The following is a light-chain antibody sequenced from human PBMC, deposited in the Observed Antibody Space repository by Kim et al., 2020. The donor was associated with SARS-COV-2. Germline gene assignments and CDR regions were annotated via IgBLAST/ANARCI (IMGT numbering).Light chain of an antibody. J-gene: IGKJ5*01. Sequence: SSPVERATLSCRASQAVWTSLAWFQHKPGQAPRFLIYTASNRATGIPARFSGSGSGTDFTLTISSLEPEDFAVYYCQQRTSWPITFGQGTRLEIK. CDR1: QAVWTS. CDR2: TAS. V-gene: IGKV3-11*01. CDR3: QQRTSWPIT.